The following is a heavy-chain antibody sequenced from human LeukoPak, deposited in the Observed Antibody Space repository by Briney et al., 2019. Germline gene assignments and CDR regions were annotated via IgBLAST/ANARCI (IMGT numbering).Heavy chain of an antibody. J-gene: IGHJ4*02. CDR2: IYYSGST. D-gene: IGHD6-19*01. CDR3: ARHAIAVVFDY. Sequence: SETLSLTYTVSGGSISSYYWSWIRQPPGKGLEWIGYIYYSGSTNYNPSLKSRVTISVDTSKNQFSLKLSSVTAADTAVYYCARHAIAVVFDYWGQGTLVTVFS. V-gene: IGHV4-59*08. CDR1: GGSISSYY.